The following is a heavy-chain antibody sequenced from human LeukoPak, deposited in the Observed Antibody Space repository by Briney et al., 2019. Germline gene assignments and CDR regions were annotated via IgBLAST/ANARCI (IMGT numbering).Heavy chain of an antibody. CDR3: ASVYCTNGVCHDYYYYMDV. CDR1: GGSISSGSYY. CDR2: IYTSGST. J-gene: IGHJ6*03. V-gene: IGHV4-61*02. D-gene: IGHD2-8*01. Sequence: SETLSLTCTVSGGSISSGSYYWSWIRQPAGKGLEWIGRIYTSGSTNYNPSLKSRVTISVDTSKNQFSLKLSSVTAADTAVYYCASVYCTNGVCHDYYYYMDVWGKGTTVTVSS.